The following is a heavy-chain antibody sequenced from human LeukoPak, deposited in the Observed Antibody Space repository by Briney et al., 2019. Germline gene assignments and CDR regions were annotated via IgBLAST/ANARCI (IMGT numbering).Heavy chain of an antibody. J-gene: IGHJ4*02. CDR2: IYHSGST. D-gene: IGHD2-21*01. V-gene: IGHV4-30-2*02. CDR3: ARSGIYCGGDCYLDY. Sequence: PSETLSLTCTVSGGSISSGGYYWSWIRQPPGKGLEWIGYIYHSGSTYYNPSLKSRVTISVDTSKNQFSLKLSSVTAADTAVYYCARSGIYCGGDCYLDYWGQGTLVTVSS. CDR1: GGSISSGGYY.